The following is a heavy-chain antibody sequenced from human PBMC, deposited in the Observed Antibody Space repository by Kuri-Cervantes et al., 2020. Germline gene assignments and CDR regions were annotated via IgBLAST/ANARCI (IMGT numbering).Heavy chain of an antibody. Sequence: SETLSLTCAVYGGAFRGYYWNWIRQSPGGGLEWIGEINHSGSTNYNPSLKSRATISVDTSKNQFSLKLSSVTAADTAVYYCARTGYCSSTSCYVRAYYYYYMDVWGKGTTVTVSS. V-gene: IGHV4-34*01. CDR1: GGAFRGYY. CDR3: ARTGYCSSTSCYVRAYYYYYMDV. CDR2: INHSGST. D-gene: IGHD2-2*01. J-gene: IGHJ6*03.